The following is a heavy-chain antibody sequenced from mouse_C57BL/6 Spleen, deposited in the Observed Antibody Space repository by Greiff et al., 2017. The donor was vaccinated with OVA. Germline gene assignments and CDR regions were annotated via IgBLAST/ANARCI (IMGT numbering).Heavy chain of an antibody. J-gene: IGHJ4*01. Sequence: QVQLQQPGAELVKPGASVKLSCKASGYTFTSYWMHWVKQRPGRGLAWIGRIDPYSGGTTSNEKFKSKATLTVDKPSSTAYMQLSSLTSEDSAVYYCARRRGYYDYMDYWGQGTSGTVSS. V-gene: IGHV1-72*01. D-gene: IGHD2-4*01. CDR1: GYTFTSYW. CDR2: IDPYSGGT. CDR3: ARRRGYYDYMDY.